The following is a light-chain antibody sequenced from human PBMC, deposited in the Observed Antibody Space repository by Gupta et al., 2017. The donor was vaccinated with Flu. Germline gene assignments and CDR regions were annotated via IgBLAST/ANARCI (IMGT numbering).Light chain of an antibody. CDR3: QQSFSIPPT. CDR2: AAS. CDR1: QTISSY. V-gene: IGKV1-39*01. Sequence: PSSLSASVGDRVTITCRASQTISSYLNWYQQKPGKAPQLLTSAASSLQSGFPSRFSGSGSGTDFTLTISSLQPEDFATYHCQQSFSIPPTFGGGTKVEIK. J-gene: IGKJ4*01.